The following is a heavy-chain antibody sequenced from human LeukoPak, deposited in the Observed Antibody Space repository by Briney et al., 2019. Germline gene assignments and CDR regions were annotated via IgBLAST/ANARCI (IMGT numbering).Heavy chain of an antibody. D-gene: IGHD3-3*01. V-gene: IGHV3-23*01. J-gene: IGHJ6*04. CDR2: ISGSGGST. CDR1: GFTFSSYA. CDR3: AKDRITVFGVVPDV. Sequence: GGSLRLFCAASGFTFSSYAMSWVRQAPGKGLEWVSAISGSGGSTYCADSVKGRFTISRDNSKNTLYLQMNSLRAEDTAVYYCAKDRITVFGVVPDVWGKGTTVTVSS.